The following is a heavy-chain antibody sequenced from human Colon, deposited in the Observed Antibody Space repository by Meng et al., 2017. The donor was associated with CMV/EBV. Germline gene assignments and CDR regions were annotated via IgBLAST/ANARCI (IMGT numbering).Heavy chain of an antibody. CDR1: GYTFTNYY. CDR3: ARETTAGSTLDY. CDR2: INPSGGST. V-gene: IGHV1-46*01. J-gene: IGHJ4*02. Sequence: ASVKVSCKASGYTFTNYYMHWVRQAPGQGLEWMGIINPSGGSTNYAQKFQGRVTMTRDTSTSTVYMELSSLRSEDTAVYYCARETTAGSTLDYWGQGTLVPFSS. D-gene: IGHD6-13*01.